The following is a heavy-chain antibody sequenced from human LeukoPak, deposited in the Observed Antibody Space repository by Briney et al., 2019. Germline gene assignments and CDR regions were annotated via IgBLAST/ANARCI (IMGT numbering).Heavy chain of an antibody. CDR3: VRPWGY. J-gene: IGHJ4*02. V-gene: IGHV3-74*01. CDR2: INSDESTT. CDR1: GFTLSNSW. Sequence: PGGCLRLSCVVSGFTLSNSWMHWVRPAPGKGLVWVSRINSDESTTTYADSVKGRFSISRDNAKNTVYLQMNSLRAEDTGVYYCVRPWGYWGQGTLVTVSS. D-gene: IGHD1-26*01.